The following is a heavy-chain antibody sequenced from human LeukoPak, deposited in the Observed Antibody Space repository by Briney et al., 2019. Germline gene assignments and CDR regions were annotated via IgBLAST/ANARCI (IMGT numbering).Heavy chain of an antibody. CDR2: IYYNGST. V-gene: IGHV4-59*08. CDR1: GGSISKHY. CDR3: ARVYYYDNSGYGKDYFDY. J-gene: IGHJ4*02. D-gene: IGHD3-22*01. Sequence: PSETLSLTCTVFGGSISKHYWSWLRQPPGKGLEWIGYIYYNGSTNYNPSLKSRVTISVDTSKNQFSLKLSSVTAADTAVYYCARVYYYDNSGYGKDYFDYWGQGTLVTVSS.